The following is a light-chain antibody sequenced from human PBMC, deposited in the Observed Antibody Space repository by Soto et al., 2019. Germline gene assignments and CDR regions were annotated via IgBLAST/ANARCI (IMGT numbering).Light chain of an antibody. CDR2: GAS. Sequence: EIVLTQSPGTLSLSPGGRATLSCRASRSVTSNFLAWYQQKPGQAPRLLIYGASSRATGIPDRFSGSGSGTDFTLTISILEPEDFAVYYCQQYGSSPPLTFGGGTKVEIK. CDR3: QQYGSSPPLT. V-gene: IGKV3-20*01. CDR1: RSVTSNF. J-gene: IGKJ4*01.